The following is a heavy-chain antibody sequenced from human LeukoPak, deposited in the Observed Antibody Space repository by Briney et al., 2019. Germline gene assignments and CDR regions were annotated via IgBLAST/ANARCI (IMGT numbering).Heavy chain of an antibody. V-gene: IGHV1-18*01. J-gene: IGHJ4*02. CDR1: GYTFTSYG. CDR3: ARDRPGGIRISRHYYDSSGYYYY. D-gene: IGHD3-22*01. Sequence: ASVKVSCKASGYTFTSYGISWVRQAPGQGLEWMGWISAYNGNTNYAQKLQGRVTMTTDTSTSTAYMELRSLRSDDTAVYYCARDRPGGIRISRHYYDSSGYYYYWGQGTLVTVFS. CDR2: ISAYNGNT.